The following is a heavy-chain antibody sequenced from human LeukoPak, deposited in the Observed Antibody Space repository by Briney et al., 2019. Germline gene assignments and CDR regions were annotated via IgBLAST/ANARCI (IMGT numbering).Heavy chain of an antibody. CDR3: AKDRVVLWFGDYDY. CDR2: ISYDGSNK. J-gene: IGHJ4*02. D-gene: IGHD3-10*01. Sequence: GGALRLSCAASGFTFSSYGMHWVRQAPGKGVEWVALISYDGSNKYYADSVKGRFTISRDNSKNTLYLQMNSLRAEDTAVYYCAKDRVVLWFGDYDYWGQGTLVTVSS. CDR1: GFTFSSYG. V-gene: IGHV3-30*18.